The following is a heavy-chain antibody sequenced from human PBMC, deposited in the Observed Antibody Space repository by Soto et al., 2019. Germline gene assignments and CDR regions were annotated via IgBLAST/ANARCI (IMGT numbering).Heavy chain of an antibody. CDR1: GGSISSSSYY. V-gene: IGHV4-39*01. CDR2: IYYSGST. Sequence: SETLSLTYTVSGGSISSSSYYWGWIRQPPGKGLEWIGSIYYSGSTYYNPSLKSRVTISVGTSKNQFSLKLSSVTAADTAVYYCASSGDTYYDILTGYMDVWGQGTTVTVSS. J-gene: IGHJ6*02. CDR3: ASSGDTYYDILTGYMDV. D-gene: IGHD3-9*01.